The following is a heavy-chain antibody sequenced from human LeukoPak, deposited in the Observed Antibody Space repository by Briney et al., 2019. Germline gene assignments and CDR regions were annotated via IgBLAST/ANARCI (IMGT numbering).Heavy chain of an antibody. CDR2: ISGDGGST. CDR1: GFTFDDYA. Sequence: GGSLRLSCAASGFTFDDYAMHWVRQAPGKGLEWVSLISGDGGSTYYADSVKGRFTNSRDNSKNSLYLQMNSLRTEDTALYYCAKTPIAAAGTAGGYFDYWGQGTLVTVSS. V-gene: IGHV3-43*02. J-gene: IGHJ4*02. D-gene: IGHD6-13*01. CDR3: AKTPIAAAGTAGGYFDY.